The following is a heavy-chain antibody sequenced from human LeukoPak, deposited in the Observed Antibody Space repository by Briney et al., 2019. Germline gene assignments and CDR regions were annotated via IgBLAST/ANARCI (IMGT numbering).Heavy chain of an antibody. CDR3: ARDHRDVSEGYTSGYFDY. Sequence: PGGSLRLPCAASGFTFRTYSMNWVRQAPGKGLDWVAYTSRRSNTIYYADSVQGRFTISRDNAKNSLYLQMNSLRDEDTAVYYCARDHRDVSEGYTSGYFDYWGQGTLVTVSS. V-gene: IGHV3-48*02. D-gene: IGHD1-1*01. CDR2: TSRRSNTI. J-gene: IGHJ4*02. CDR1: GFTFRTYS.